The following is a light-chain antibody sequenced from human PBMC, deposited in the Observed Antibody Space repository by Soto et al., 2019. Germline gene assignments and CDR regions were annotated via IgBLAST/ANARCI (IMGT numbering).Light chain of an antibody. J-gene: IGKJ5*01. V-gene: IGKV3-15*01. CDR1: QSVSSS. CDR2: GAP. Sequence: EVMMTQSPATLSVSPGERATLSCRASQSVSSSLAWYQQKPGQAPRLLIYGAPTRATGIPARFSGSGSRTEFTLTISSLEFADSAVYHCQQHSNWITFGQGTRLEIK. CDR3: QQHSNWIT.